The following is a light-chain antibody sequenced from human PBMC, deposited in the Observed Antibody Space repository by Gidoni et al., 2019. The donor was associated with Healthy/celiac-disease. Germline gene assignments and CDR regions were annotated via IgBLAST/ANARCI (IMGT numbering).Light chain of an antibody. J-gene: IGKJ5*01. CDR1: QSISSY. V-gene: IGKV1-39*01. Sequence: DIQMTQSPSSLSASVGDRVTITCRASQSISSYLNWYQQKPGKAPKLLIYAASSLQSGVPSRFSGSGSGTDFTLTISSLQPEDFATYYCKQSYSTPLTFXQXTRLEIK. CDR3: KQSYSTPLT. CDR2: AAS.